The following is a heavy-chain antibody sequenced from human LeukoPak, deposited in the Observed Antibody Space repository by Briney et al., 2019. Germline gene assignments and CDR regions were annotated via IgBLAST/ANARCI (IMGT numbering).Heavy chain of an antibody. D-gene: IGHD2-2*01. Sequence: GASVKVSCKPSGYTFSNFGITWVRQAPGQGLEWLGWITTYNGNTNYAQKVQDRVTMTSDASTSTAYMELRSLTSDDTAVYYCARRDCSSSSCHYYYYYMDVWGQGTTVTVSS. CDR3: ARRDCSSSSCHYYYYYMDV. CDR1: GYTFSNFG. CDR2: ITTYNGNT. J-gene: IGHJ6*02. V-gene: IGHV1-18*01.